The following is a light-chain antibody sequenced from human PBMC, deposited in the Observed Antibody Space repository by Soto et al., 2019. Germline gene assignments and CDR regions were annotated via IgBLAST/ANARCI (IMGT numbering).Light chain of an antibody. CDR2: AAS. Sequence: DIQMTQSPSSLSASVGDRVTITCRASQSIGSYLNWYQQEPGKAPKLLIYAASSLQSGIPSRFSGSGSGTDFTLTISSLQPEDFATYYCQQSYRIPWTFGQGTKVEIK. CDR1: QSIGSY. CDR3: QQSYRIPWT. J-gene: IGKJ1*01. V-gene: IGKV1-39*01.